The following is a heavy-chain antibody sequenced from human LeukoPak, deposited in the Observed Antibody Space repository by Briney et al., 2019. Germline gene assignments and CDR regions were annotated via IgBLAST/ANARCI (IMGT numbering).Heavy chain of an antibody. V-gene: IGHV3-30*03. D-gene: IGHD3-22*01. CDR3: ARAVGAYYYDSSGYYSDY. J-gene: IGHJ4*02. CDR1: GFTFSNYG. Sequence: GGSLRLSCAGSGFTFSNYGMHWVRQAPGKGPEWVAVISYDGTNKYYADSVKGRFTISRDNSKNTVYLQMNSLRAEDTAVYYCARAVGAYYYDSSGYYSDYWGQGTLVTVSS. CDR2: ISYDGTNK.